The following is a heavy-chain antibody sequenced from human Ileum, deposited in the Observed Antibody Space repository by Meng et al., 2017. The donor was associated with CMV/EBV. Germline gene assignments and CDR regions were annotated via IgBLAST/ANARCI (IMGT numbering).Heavy chain of an antibody. Sequence: ETLSLTCFVSGGSLNNYYWSWIRQPPGKGLEWVASIYGDPTTSYGDSVKGRFTISRDRFTNTVFLQMTGLRNDDTAVYYCATTDYACLFDNWGQGRLVTVSS. CDR2: IYGDPTT. CDR1: GGSLNNYY. D-gene: IGHD3-16*01. J-gene: IGHJ4*02. CDR3: ATTDYACLFDN. V-gene: IGHV3-66*02.